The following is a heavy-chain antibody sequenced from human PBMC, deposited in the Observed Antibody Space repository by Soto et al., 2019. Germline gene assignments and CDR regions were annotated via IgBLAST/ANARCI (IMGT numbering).Heavy chain of an antibody. CDR1: GGSFSGYY. CDR3: GRGGGPLTYYYGSGSSNPRNGMDV. CDR2: INHSGST. V-gene: IGHV4-34*01. J-gene: IGHJ6*02. Sequence: SETLSLTCAVYGGSFSGYYWSWIRQPPGKGLEWIGEINHSGSTNYNPSLKSRVTISVDTSKNQFSLKLSSVTAADTAVYYCGRGGGPLTYYYGSGSSNPRNGMDVWGQGTTVTVSS. D-gene: IGHD3-10*01.